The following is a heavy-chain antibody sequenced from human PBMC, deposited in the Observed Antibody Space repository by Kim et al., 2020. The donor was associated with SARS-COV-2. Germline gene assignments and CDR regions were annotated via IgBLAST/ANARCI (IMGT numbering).Heavy chain of an antibody. J-gene: IGHJ5*02. Sequence: ASMKVSCKASGYSGITWVRQAPGQGLEWMGWISTDNGKTNYAQKFQDRVTVTTDTSTNTVYMEVRSLRSDDTAVYYCARTPTTVTTSWFDPWGQGTLVTVSS. CDR3: ARTPTTVTTSWFDP. V-gene: IGHV1-18*01. CDR2: ISTDNGKT. D-gene: IGHD4-17*01. CDR1: GYSG.